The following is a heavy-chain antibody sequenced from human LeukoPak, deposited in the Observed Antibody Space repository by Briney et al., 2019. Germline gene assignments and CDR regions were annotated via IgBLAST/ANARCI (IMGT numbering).Heavy chain of an antibody. D-gene: IGHD2-15*01. CDR1: GGSISSSNW. J-gene: IGHJ4*02. CDR2: IYHSGST. Sequence: PSETLSLTCAVSGGSISSSNWWSWVRQPPGKGLELIGEIYHSGSTNYNPSLRSRVTISVDKSKNQFSVKLSSVTAADTAVYYCASWRTREMWWYTYYFDYWGQGTLVTVSS. CDR3: ASWRTREMWWYTYYFDY. V-gene: IGHV4-4*02.